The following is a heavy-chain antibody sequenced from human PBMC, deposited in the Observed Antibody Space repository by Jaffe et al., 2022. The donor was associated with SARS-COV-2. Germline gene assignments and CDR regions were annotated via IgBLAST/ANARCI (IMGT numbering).Heavy chain of an antibody. J-gene: IGHJ3*02. Sequence: QLQLQESGPGLVKPSETLSLTCTVSGGSISSSSYYWGWIRQPPGKGLEWIGSIYYSGSTYYNPSLKSRVTISVDTSKNQFSLKLSSVTAADTAVYYCARRRSGGLRGAFDIWGQGTMVTVSS. V-gene: IGHV4-39*01. CDR2: IYYSGST. CDR1: GGSISSSSYY. CDR3: ARRRSGGLRGAFDI. D-gene: IGHD6-25*01.